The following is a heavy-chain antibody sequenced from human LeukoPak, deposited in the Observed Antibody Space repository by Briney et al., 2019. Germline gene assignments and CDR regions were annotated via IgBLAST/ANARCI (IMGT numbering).Heavy chain of an antibody. CDR1: GYTFTGYY. CDR2: INPNSGGT. J-gene: IGHJ3*02. V-gene: IGHV1-2*02. CDR3: AREVVVASTDDAFDI. D-gene: IGHD2-15*01. Sequence: GASVKVSCKASGYTFTGYYMHWVRQAPGQGLEWMGWINPNSGGTTYAQKFQGRVTMTRDTSISTAYMELSRLRSDDTAVYYCAREVVVASTDDAFDIWGQGTLVTVSS.